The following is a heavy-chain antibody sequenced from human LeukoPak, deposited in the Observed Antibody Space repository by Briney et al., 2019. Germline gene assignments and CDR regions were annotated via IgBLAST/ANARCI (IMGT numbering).Heavy chain of an antibody. CDR3: ASSRRAAVAGRFDS. CDR1: GASMSSNY. D-gene: IGHD6-19*01. Sequence: PSETLSLTCNVSGASMSSNYWSWIRQPPGKGLEWIGYIYHSGNTNYSPSLESRVTMSVDESKNQFSLRVHFVSAADTAVYYCASSRRAAVAGRFDSWGQGTLVTVSS. CDR2: IYHSGNT. V-gene: IGHV4-4*09. J-gene: IGHJ4*02.